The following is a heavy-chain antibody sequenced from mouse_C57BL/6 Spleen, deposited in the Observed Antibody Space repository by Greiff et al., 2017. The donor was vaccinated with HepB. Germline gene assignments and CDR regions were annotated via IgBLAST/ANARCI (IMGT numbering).Heavy chain of an antibody. D-gene: IGHD1-1*01. V-gene: IGHV1-77*01. Sequence: QVHVKQSGAELVKPGASVKISCKASGYTFTDYYINWVKQRPGQGLEWIGKIGPGSGSTYYNEKFKGKATLTADKSSSTAYMQLSSLTSEDSAVYCCARDYGSSHWYFDVWGTVTTVTVSS. CDR1: GYTFTDYY. J-gene: IGHJ1*03. CDR2: IGPGSGST. CDR3: ARDYGSSHWYFDV.